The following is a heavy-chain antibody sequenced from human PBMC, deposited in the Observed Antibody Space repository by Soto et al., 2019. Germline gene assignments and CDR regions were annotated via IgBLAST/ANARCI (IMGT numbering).Heavy chain of an antibody. CDR1: GYTFTSYA. Sequence: ASVKVSCKASGYTFTSYAMHWVRQAPGQRLEWMGWINAGNGNTKYSQKFQGRVTITRDTSASTAYMELSSLRSEDTAVYYCARRSSSSRAVYGMDVWGQGTTVTVSS. CDR3: ARRSSSSRAVYGMDV. CDR2: INAGNGNT. J-gene: IGHJ6*02. D-gene: IGHD6-13*01. V-gene: IGHV1-3*01.